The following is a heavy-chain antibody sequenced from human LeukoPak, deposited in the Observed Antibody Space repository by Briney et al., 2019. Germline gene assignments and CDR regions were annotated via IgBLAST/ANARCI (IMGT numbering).Heavy chain of an antibody. CDR2: IYYSGST. V-gene: IGHV4-39*07. CDR1: GGSISSSSYY. Sequence: SETLSLTCTVSGGSISSSSYYWGWIRQPPGKGLEWIGSIYYSGSTYYNPSLKSRVTISVDTSKNQFSLRLSSVTAADTAVYYCARDRQWLSYFDYWGQGTLVTVSS. J-gene: IGHJ4*02. D-gene: IGHD6-19*01. CDR3: ARDRQWLSYFDY.